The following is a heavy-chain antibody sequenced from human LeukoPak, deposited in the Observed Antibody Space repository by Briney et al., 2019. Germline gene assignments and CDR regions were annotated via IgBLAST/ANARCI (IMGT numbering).Heavy chain of an antibody. V-gene: IGHV4-39*07. CDR1: GGSISSSSHY. CDR3: AGNDYVWGSYRHNY. CDR2: IYYSGST. J-gene: IGHJ4*02. Sequence: PSETLSLTCTVSGGSISSSSHYWGWIRQPPGKGLEWIGSIYYSGSTYYNPSLKSRVTISVDTSKNQFSLKLSSVTAADTAVYYCAGNDYVWGSYRHNYWGQGTLVTVSS. D-gene: IGHD3-16*02.